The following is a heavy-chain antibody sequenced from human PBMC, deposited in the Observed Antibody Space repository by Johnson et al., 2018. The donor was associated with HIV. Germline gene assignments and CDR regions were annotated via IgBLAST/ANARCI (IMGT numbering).Heavy chain of an antibody. CDR3: AIQRSVGKGGGAFDI. D-gene: IGHD2-15*01. CDR1: GFTFSSYA. J-gene: IGHJ3*02. CDR2: ISYDGSNK. Sequence: VQLVESGGGVVQPGRSLRLSCAASGFTFSSYAMHWVRQAPGKGLEWVAVISYDGSNKYYADSVKGRFTISRDNSKNTLYLQMNSLRAEDTAVYYCAIQRSVGKGGGAFDIWGQGTMVTVSS. V-gene: IGHV3-30-3*01.